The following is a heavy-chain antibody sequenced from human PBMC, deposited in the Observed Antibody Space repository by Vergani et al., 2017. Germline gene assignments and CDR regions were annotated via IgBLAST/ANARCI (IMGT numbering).Heavy chain of an antibody. V-gene: IGHV3-9*03. CDR3: AKGTMVRGPYTGGDAFDI. D-gene: IGHD3-10*01. CDR2: ISWNSGSI. Sequence: EVQLVESGGGLVQPGRSLRLSCAASGLTFDDYAMHWVRQAPGKGLEWVSGISWNSGSIGYADSVKGRFTISRDNAKNSLYLQMNSLRAEDMALYYCAKGTMVRGPYTGGDAFDIWGQGTMVTVSS. J-gene: IGHJ3*02. CDR1: GLTFDDYA.